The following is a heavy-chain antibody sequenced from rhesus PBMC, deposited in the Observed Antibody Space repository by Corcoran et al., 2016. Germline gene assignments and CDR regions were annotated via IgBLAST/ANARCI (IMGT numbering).Heavy chain of an antibody. J-gene: IGHJ5-1*01. Sequence: QVQLQESGPGLVKPSETLSLTCAVSGGSISSGYYYWSWIRQPPGTGLEWIGYITYSGSTSYNPFLKSRVTTARDTSKNQCSLKLSSVTAADTAVYYCAREVTRVVGNGFDVWGPGVLVTVSS. CDR1: GGSISSGYYY. V-gene: IGHV4-122*02. CDR2: ITYSGST. CDR3: AREVTRVVGNGFDV. D-gene: IGHD3-16*01.